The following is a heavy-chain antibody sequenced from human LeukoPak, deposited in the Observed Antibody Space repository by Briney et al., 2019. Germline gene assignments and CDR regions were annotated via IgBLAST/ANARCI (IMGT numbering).Heavy chain of an antibody. CDR1: GFTFSSYG. CDR3: ARGGIVVVPAAPLDY. V-gene: IGHV3-30*03. J-gene: IGHJ4*02. Sequence: PGGSLRLSCAASGFTFSSYGMHWVRQAPGKGLEWVAVISYDGSNKYYADSVKGRFTTSRDNSKNTLYLQMNSLRAEDTAVYYCARGGIVVVPAAPLDYWGQGTLVTVSS. D-gene: IGHD2-2*01. CDR2: ISYDGSNK.